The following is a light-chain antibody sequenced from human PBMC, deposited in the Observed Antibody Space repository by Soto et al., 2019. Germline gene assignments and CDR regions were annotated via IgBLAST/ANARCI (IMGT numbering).Light chain of an antibody. CDR1: SSDVGGYNY. V-gene: IGLV2-14*01. CDR2: DVT. Sequence: QSALTQPASVSGSPGQSITISCTGTSSDVGGYNYVSWYQQHPGKAPKLMMYDVTNRPSGVSNRFSGSKSGNTASLTISGLQAEDEADYYCSSYTSISTPLVFGGGTKLTVL. CDR3: SSYTSISTPLV. J-gene: IGLJ3*02.